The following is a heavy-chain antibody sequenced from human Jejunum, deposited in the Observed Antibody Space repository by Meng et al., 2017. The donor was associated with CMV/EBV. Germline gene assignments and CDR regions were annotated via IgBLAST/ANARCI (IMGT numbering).Heavy chain of an antibody. CDR1: SNYA. V-gene: IGHV3-23*03. J-gene: IGHJ6*02. CDR3: AKEGYSGYAFYFYGMDV. D-gene: IGHD5-12*01. Sequence: SNYAMTWVRQAPGKGLEWVSFIYSGGSTSYSADSVKGRFTISRDDSKNTLYLQMHSLRAEDTAVYYCAKEGYSGYAFYFYGMDVWGQGTTVTVSS. CDR2: IYSGGSTS.